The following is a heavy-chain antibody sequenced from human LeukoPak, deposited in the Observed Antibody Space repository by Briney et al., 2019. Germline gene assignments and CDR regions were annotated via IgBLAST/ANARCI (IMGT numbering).Heavy chain of an antibody. Sequence: SVKVSCKASGGTFSSYAISWVRQAPGQGLEWMGGIIPIFGTANYAQKFQGRVTITADESTSTAYMELSSLRSEDTAMYYCARDSKTSYDYVWGSYRMTDAFDIWGQGTMVTVSS. CDR3: ARDSKTSYDYVWGSYRMTDAFDI. CDR2: IIPIFGTA. V-gene: IGHV1-69*13. D-gene: IGHD3-16*02. J-gene: IGHJ3*02. CDR1: GGTFSSYA.